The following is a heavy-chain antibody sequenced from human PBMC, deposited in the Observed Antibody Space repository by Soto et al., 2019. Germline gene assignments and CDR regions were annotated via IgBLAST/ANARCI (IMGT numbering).Heavy chain of an antibody. CDR2: IYHSGST. D-gene: IGHD4-17*01. J-gene: IGHJ5*02. CDR1: GYSISSGYY. V-gene: IGHV4-38-2*01. CDR3: ARVYGDYLQHENWFDP. Sequence: SETLSLTCAVSGYSISSGYYWGWIRQPPGKGLEWIGSIYHSGSTYYNPSLKSRVTISVDTSKNQFSLKLSSVTAADTAVYYCARVYGDYLQHENWFDPWGHRTLVTDAS.